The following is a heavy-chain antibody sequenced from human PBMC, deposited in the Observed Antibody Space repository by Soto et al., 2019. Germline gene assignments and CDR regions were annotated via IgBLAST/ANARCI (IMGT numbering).Heavy chain of an antibody. CDR1: GVSGTSYT. CDR3: ARDGMTTGDT. J-gene: IGHJ4*02. CDR2: VFSSVSA. Sequence: TCIVSGVSGTSYTWSWVRQPANKGLEWIGRVFSSVSATYNPSLKSRVSISMDTAENRISLKLDSVTAADAGVYFCARDGMTTGDTWGPGTLVTVYS. V-gene: IGHV4-4*07. D-gene: IGHD2-21*02.